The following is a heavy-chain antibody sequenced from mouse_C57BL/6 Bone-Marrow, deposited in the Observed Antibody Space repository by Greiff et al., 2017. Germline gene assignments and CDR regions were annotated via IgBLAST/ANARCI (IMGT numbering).Heavy chain of an antibody. V-gene: IGHV1-85*01. J-gene: IGHJ3*01. Sequence: QVQLQQSGAELVKPGASVKLSCKASGYTFTSYEINWVKQRPGQGLEWIGWIYPRDGSTTYNETFSGKATLTVDTSSSTAYLELRVLTSEDSACYFCASSYYCSSFAYWGQGTLVTVSA. CDR3: ASSYYCSSFAY. CDR2: IYPRDGST. D-gene: IGHD1-1*01. CDR1: GYTFTSYE.